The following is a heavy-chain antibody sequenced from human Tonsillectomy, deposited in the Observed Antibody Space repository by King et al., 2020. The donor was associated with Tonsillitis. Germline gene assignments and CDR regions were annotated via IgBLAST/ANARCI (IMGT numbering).Heavy chain of an antibody. CDR2: IYFSGTT. J-gene: IGHJ3*02. V-gene: IGHV4-39*07. CDR3: ARVTNFGEPTFDI. CDR1: GGSISSRSYY. Sequence: QLQESGPGLVKPSENLSLTCSVSGGSISSRSYYWGWIRQPPGKGLEWIGNIYFSGTTYYNPSLKSRVTISVDTSKNHFSLKLSSVTAADTAVYYCARVTNFGEPTFDIWGQGTMVTVSS. D-gene: IGHD1-14*01.